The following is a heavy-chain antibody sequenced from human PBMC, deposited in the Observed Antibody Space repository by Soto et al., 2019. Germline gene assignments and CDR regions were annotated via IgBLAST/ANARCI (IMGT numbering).Heavy chain of an antibody. J-gene: IGHJ3*02. CDR1: GFTFSSYW. Sequence: GVSLRLSCAASGFTFSSYWMSWVRQAPGKGLEWVANIKQDGSEKYYVDSVKGRFTISRDNAKNSLYLQMNSLRAEDTAVYYCARAQDIVVVPAAIVAAFDIWGQGTMVTVSS. CDR2: IKQDGSEK. CDR3: ARAQDIVVVPAAIVAAFDI. D-gene: IGHD2-2*01. V-gene: IGHV3-7*01.